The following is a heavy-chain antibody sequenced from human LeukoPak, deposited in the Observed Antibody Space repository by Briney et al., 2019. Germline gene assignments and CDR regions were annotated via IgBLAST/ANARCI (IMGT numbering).Heavy chain of an antibody. CDR3: ARDLRGDIAYLGGVLGFDY. J-gene: IGHJ4*02. D-gene: IGHD5-12*01. CDR2: ISSSSYI. V-gene: IGHV3-21*01. Sequence: PGGSLRLSCAASGFTFSSYSMNWVRQAPGKGLEWVSSISSSSYIYYADSVKGRFTISRDNAKNSLYLQMNSLRAEDTAVYYCARDLRGDIAYLGGVLGFDYWGQGTLVTVSS. CDR1: GFTFSSYS.